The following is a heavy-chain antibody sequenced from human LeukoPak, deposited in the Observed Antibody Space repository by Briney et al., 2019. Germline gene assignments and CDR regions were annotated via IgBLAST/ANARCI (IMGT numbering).Heavy chain of an antibody. CDR1: GFTFSDYA. D-gene: IGHD1-26*01. J-gene: IGHJ4*02. V-gene: IGHV3-23*01. CDR2: ISGSGVMT. CDR3: AKDRSIGTYYTFDH. Sequence: GGSLRLSCAASGFTFSDYAMTWVRQAPGKGLEWVATISGSGVMTYYADSVKGRFTVSGDNSKNTLYLQMSSLTAADTAVYYCAKDRSIGTYYTFDHWGQGTLVTVSA.